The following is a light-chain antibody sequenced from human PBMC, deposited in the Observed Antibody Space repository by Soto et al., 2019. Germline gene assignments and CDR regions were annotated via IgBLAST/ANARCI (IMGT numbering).Light chain of an antibody. J-gene: IGKJ1*01. CDR1: HFISTS. Sequence: EIVLTQSPATLSLSLGERATLSCRASHFISTSLAWYQHKPGQAPRLLIYDASDRATGIPGRFSGSGSGTDFTLTITSVEPEDFAVYYCQQYGSTPRTFGQGTKVDIK. CDR2: DAS. V-gene: IGKV3-11*01. CDR3: QQYGSTPRT.